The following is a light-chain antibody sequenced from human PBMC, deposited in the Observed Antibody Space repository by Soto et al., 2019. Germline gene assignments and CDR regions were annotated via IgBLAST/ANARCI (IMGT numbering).Light chain of an antibody. J-gene: IGKJ2*01. Sequence: IQMTQSPSTVSASVGDRVTITCRASQSISSSLAWYQQKPGKAPKVLIYDASSLDSGVPSRFSGSGYGTEFTLTVSSLQPGDFATYSCKQYESYPSSFGQGTKLEIK. V-gene: IGKV1-5*01. CDR2: DAS. CDR1: QSISSS. CDR3: KQYESYPSS.